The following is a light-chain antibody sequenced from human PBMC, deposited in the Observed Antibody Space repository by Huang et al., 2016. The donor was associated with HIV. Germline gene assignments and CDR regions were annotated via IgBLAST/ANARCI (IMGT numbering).Light chain of an antibody. CDR2: GAS. V-gene: IGKV3-20*01. CDR1: RSVNSAY. CDR3: QQYGSSPLT. J-gene: IGKJ5*01. Sequence: EVVLTQSPGTLSLSPGERATLSCRASRSVNSAYIAWYHQKPGQAPRLLVYGASKRASSIPEKFSGDGSETGFTLTISRLEPEDFGVFYCQQYGSSPLTFGQGTRLEIK.